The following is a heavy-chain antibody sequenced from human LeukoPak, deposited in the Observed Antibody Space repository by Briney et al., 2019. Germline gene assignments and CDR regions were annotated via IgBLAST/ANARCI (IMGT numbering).Heavy chain of an antibody. V-gene: IGHV4-59*08. CDR3: ARHNSNYVGDY. CDR2: IYYSGST. J-gene: IGHJ4*02. D-gene: IGHD4-11*01. CDR1: GGSISSYY. Sequence: KPSETLSLTCTVSGGSISSYYWSWIRQPPGKGLEWIGYIYYSGSTNYNPSVKSRVTISVDTSKNQFSLKLSSVTAADTAVYYCARHNSNYVGDYWGQGTLVTVSS.